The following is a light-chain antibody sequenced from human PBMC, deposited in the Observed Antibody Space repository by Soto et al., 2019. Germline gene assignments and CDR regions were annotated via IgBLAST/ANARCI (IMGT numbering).Light chain of an antibody. CDR3: QSYDSGLTGSV. Sequence: QSVLTQLPSVSGAPGQRVTISCTGTSSNIGAAYDVNWYRHLPGTAPKLLIYGNTNRPSGVPDRFSGSKSSTSASLAITGLQADDEAVYYCQSYDSGLTGSVFGGGTKLTVL. CDR2: GNT. J-gene: IGLJ2*01. V-gene: IGLV1-40*01. CDR1: SSNIGAAYD.